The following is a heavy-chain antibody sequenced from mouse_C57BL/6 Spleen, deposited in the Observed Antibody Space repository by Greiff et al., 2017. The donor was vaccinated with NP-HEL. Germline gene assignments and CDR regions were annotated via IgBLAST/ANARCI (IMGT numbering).Heavy chain of an antibody. D-gene: IGHD3-2*02. CDR1: GFTFSSYA. CDR2: ISDGGSYT. J-gene: IGHJ4*01. V-gene: IGHV5-4*01. Sequence: DVKLVESGGGLVKPGGSLKLSCAASGFTFSSYAMSWVRQTPEKRLEWVATISDGGSYTYYPDNVKGRFTISRDNAKNNLYLQMSHLKSEDTAMYYCARDEGQLSLYYAMDYWGQGTSVTVSS. CDR3: ARDEGQLSLYYAMDY.